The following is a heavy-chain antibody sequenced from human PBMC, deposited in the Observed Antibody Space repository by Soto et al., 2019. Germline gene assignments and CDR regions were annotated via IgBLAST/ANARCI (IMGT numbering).Heavy chain of an antibody. CDR2: ISAYNGNT. J-gene: IGHJ4*02. CDR1: GYTFTSYG. CDR3: AREWSLIAAGGLDY. V-gene: IGHV1-18*01. D-gene: IGHD6-13*01. Sequence: ASVKVSCKASGYTFTSYGISWVRQAPGQGLEWMGWISAYNGNTNYAQKLQGRVTMTTDTSTSTAYMELRSLRSDDTAVYYCAREWSLIAAGGLDYWGQGTLVTVSS.